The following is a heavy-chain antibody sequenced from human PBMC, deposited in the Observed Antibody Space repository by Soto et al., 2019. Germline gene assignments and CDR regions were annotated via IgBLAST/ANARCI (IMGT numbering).Heavy chain of an antibody. V-gene: IGHV3-7*01. Sequence: PGGSLRLCCAASGFIFNTHWMSWVRQAPEKGLEWVAHTKPDGSEKYYVDSAKGRFTISRDNTRNSLYLQMNSLRADDTALYYCVAWGTSTSNPWGQGTLVTVSS. D-gene: IGHD3-16*01. CDR3: VAWGTSTSNP. J-gene: IGHJ5*02. CDR1: GFIFNTHW. CDR2: TKPDGSEK.